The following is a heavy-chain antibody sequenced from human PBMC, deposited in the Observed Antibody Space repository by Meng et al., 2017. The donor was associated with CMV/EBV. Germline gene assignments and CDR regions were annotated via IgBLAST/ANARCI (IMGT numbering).Heavy chain of an antibody. CDR3: ARGGSLNYYDSSGSDAFDI. CDR1: GFTFDDYA. Sequence: GGSLRLSCAASGFTFDDYAMHWVRQAPGKGLEWVPGISWNSGSIGYADSVKGRFTISRDNAKNSLYLQMNSLRAEDMALYYCARGGSLNYYDSSGSDAFDIWGQGTMVTVSS. D-gene: IGHD3-22*01. J-gene: IGHJ3*02. CDR2: ISWNSGSI. V-gene: IGHV3-9*03.